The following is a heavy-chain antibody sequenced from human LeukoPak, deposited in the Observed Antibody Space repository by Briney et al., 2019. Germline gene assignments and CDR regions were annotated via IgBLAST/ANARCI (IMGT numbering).Heavy chain of an antibody. CDR1: GGSISSYY. Sequence: SETLSLTCTVSGGSISSYYWSWIRQPAGKGLEWIGRIYTSGSTNYNPSLKSRVTMSVDTSKNQFSLKLSSVTAADTAVYYCARDGVNGDPTGWFDPWGQGTLVTVSS. D-gene: IGHD4-17*01. V-gene: IGHV4-4*07. CDR2: IYTSGST. J-gene: IGHJ5*02. CDR3: ARDGVNGDPTGWFDP.